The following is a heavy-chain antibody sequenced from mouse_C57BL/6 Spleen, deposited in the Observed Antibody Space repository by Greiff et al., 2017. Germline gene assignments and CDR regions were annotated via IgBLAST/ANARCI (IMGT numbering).Heavy chain of an antibody. Sequence: EVQVVESGGGLVKPGGSLKLSCAASGFTFSDYGMHWVRQAPEKGLEWVAYISSGSSTIYYADTVKGRFPISRDNAKNTLFLQMTSLRSEDTAMYYCARPYGGSSYAMDYWGQGTSVTVSS. V-gene: IGHV5-17*01. CDR3: ARPYGGSSYAMDY. D-gene: IGHD1-1*01. CDR2: ISSGSSTI. J-gene: IGHJ4*01. CDR1: GFTFSDYG.